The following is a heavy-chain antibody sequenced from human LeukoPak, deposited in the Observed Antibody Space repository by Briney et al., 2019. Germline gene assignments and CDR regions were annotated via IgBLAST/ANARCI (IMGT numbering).Heavy chain of an antibody. CDR2: INHSGST. D-gene: IGHD6-19*01. V-gene: IGHV4-34*01. CDR1: GGSFSGYY. Sequence: SETLSLTCAVYGGSFSGYYWSWIRQPPGKGLEWIGEINHSGSTNYNPSLKSRVTISVDTSKNQFSLKLSSVTAADTAVYYCARGYSSGWRKIYYFDYWGQGTLVTVSS. CDR3: ARGYSSGWRKIYYFDY. J-gene: IGHJ4*02.